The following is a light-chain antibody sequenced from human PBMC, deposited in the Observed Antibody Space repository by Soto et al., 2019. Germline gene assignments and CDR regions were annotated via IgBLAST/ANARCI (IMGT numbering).Light chain of an antibody. CDR2: GAS. Sequence: EIVLTQSPGTLSLSPGERVTLSCRASQSVSRSYLAWYQQKPGQAPRLLIYGASSRATGIPDRFSGSGSGTDFTLTISRLEPEDFAVYYCQQYGNSRWTFGQGTKVEIK. J-gene: IGKJ1*01. CDR1: QSVSRSY. V-gene: IGKV3-20*01. CDR3: QQYGNSRWT.